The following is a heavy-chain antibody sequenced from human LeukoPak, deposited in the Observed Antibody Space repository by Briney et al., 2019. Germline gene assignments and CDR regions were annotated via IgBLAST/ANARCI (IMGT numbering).Heavy chain of an antibody. CDR3: ARGGDDDFDLGDY. CDR1: RFTFGRYW. D-gene: IGHD4-17*01. V-gene: IGHV3-7*01. Sequence: GGSLRLSCAASRFTFGRYWMSWVRQAPGKGLEWVANINQDGSAKYYVDSVKGRFTISRDNAKNSMYLQMNSLRAEDTAMYYCARGGDDDFDLGDYWGQGTLLTVSS. CDR2: INQDGSAK. J-gene: IGHJ4*02.